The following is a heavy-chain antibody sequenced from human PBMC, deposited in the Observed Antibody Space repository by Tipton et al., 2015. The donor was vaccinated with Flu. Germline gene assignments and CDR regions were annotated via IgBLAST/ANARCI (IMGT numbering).Heavy chain of an antibody. CDR2: IYFTGST. V-gene: IGHV4-59*11. D-gene: IGHD2-15*01. CDR1: GGSISSHY. CDR3: ARGGGSPSY. J-gene: IGHJ4*02. Sequence: TLSLTFTVSGGSISSHYWSWIRQPPGKGLEWIGYIYFTGSTNYNPSLKSRVTISLDMSKNQFSLKLTAVTAADTAVYYCARGGGSPSYWGQGTLVTVSS.